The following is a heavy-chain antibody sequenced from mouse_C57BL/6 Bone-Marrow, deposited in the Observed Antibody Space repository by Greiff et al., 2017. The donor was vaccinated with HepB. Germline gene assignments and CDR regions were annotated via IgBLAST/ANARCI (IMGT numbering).Heavy chain of an antibody. CDR2: IYPRSGNT. V-gene: IGHV1-81*01. Sequence: VKLLESGAELARPGASVKLSCKASGYTFTSYGISWVKQRTGQGLEWIGEIYPRSGNTYYNEKFKGKATLTADKSSSTAYMELRSLTSEDSAVYFCARWLLQAYWGQGTLVTVSA. CDR3: ARWLLQAY. D-gene: IGHD2-3*01. J-gene: IGHJ3*01. CDR1: GYTFTSYG.